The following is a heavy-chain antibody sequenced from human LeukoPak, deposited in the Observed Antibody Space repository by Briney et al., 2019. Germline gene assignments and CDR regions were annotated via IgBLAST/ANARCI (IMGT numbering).Heavy chain of an antibody. CDR1: GGSFSGYY. J-gene: IGHJ4*02. CDR2: IHHSGTT. D-gene: IGHD2-15*01. V-gene: IGHV4-34*01. Sequence: SETLSLTCAVYGGSFSGYYWSWIRQPPGKGLECIGEIHHSGTTNYNPSLKSRVTISIDKSKNQFSPKLNSVTATDTAVYYCARAFLVGYSPEEYFFDYWGQGNLVTVSS. CDR3: ARAFLVGYSPEEYFFDY.